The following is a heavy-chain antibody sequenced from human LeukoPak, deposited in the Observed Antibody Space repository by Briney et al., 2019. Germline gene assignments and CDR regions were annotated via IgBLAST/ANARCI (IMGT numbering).Heavy chain of an antibody. CDR1: RDSISSGGYY. CDR3: ARALVTSTWPYNRLDT. D-gene: IGHD6-13*01. Sequence: SETLSLTCPVSRDSISSGGYYWGWIHQHPREGLECLGYMPYDGNTYYHPSLKSRVTISVDASKNQFSLKPSSVTAADTAVYHCARALVTSTWPYNRLDTWGQGTLVTVSS. J-gene: IGHJ5*02. CDR2: MPYDGNT. V-gene: IGHV4-31*03.